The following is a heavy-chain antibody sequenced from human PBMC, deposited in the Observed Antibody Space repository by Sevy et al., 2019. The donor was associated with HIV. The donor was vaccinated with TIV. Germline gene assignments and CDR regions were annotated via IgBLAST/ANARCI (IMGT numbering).Heavy chain of an antibody. CDR2: IKSKTDGGTT. D-gene: IGHD6-19*01. J-gene: IGHJ4*02. V-gene: IGHV3-15*01. Sequence: GGSLRLSCAASGFTFSNAWMSWVRQAPGKGLEWVGRIKSKTDGGTTDYAAPVKGRFTISRDDSKNTLYLQMNSLKTEDTAVYYCTTPSPSGWFPFYWGQGTLVTVSS. CDR3: TTPSPSGWFPFY. CDR1: GFTFSNAW.